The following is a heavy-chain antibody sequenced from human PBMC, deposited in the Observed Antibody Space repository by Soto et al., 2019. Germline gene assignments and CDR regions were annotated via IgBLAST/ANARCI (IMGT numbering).Heavy chain of an antibody. CDR1: GFTVSSNY. CDR2: IYSGGST. Sequence: HPGGSLRLSCAASGFTVSSNYMSWVRQAPGKGLEWVSVIYSGGSTYYADSVKGRFTISRHNSKNTLYLQMNSLRAEDTAVYYCARLVPAAMGGSGYYDYWGQGTLVTVSS. CDR3: ARLVPAAMGGSGYYDY. J-gene: IGHJ4*02. V-gene: IGHV3-53*04. D-gene: IGHD2-2*01.